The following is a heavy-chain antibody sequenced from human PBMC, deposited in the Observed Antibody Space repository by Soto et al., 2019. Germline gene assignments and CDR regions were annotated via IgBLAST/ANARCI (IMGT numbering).Heavy chain of an antibody. CDR3: ARAEGGIFDY. Sequence: QLQLQESGSGLVKPSQTLSLTCAVSGVSISSGGYSWSWIRQPPGKGLEWIGYIYYGESTYYNPSLKSRVTISVDRSKNQFSLKLSTVTAGDTAVYYRARAEGGIFDYWGKGTLITVSS. J-gene: IGHJ4*02. CDR1: GVSISSGGYS. V-gene: IGHV4-30-2*01. CDR2: IYYGEST.